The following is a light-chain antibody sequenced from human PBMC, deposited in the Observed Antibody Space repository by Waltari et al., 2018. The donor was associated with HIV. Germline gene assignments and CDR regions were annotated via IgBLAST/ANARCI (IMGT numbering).Light chain of an antibody. V-gene: IGLV3-1*01. J-gene: IGLJ2*01. CDR3: QAWDSSTVV. CDR2: QDS. Sequence: SYELTQPPSVSVSPGQTASITCSGDKSGDKYACWYQQKPGQSLVLVIYQDSKRPSGIPGRFSGSNSGNTATLTISGTQAMYEADYYCQAWDSSTVVFGGGTKLTVL. CDR1: KSGDKY.